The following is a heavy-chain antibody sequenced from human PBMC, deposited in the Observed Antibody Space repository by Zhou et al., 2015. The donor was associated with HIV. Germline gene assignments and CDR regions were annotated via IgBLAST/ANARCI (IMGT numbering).Heavy chain of an antibody. CDR3: ASGGYCGGDCYAQDGDY. V-gene: IGHV1-69*06. Sequence: QVHLVQSGAEVKKPGSSVRVSCKASGGTFTKTALSWARQAPGQGFEWMGGIIPIFGTANYAQKFQGRVTITADKSTSTAYMELSSLRSEDTAVYYCASGGYCGGDCYAQDGDYWGQGTLVTVSS. J-gene: IGHJ4*02. CDR2: IIPIFGTA. CDR1: GGTFTKTA. D-gene: IGHD2-21*02.